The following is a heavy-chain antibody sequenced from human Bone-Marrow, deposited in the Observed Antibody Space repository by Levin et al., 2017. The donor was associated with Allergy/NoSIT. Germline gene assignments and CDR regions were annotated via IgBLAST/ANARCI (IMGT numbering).Heavy chain of an antibody. Sequence: GESLKISCTASGFTFGDYAMSWFRQAPGKGLEWVGFIRSKAYGGTTEYAASVKGRFTISRDDSKSIAYLQMNSLKTEDTAVYYCTRVPRDGIFGWSWFDPWGQGTLVTVSS. CDR1: GFTFGDYA. CDR3: TRVPRDGIFGWSWFDP. CDR2: IRSKAYGGTT. D-gene: IGHD3-3*01. J-gene: IGHJ5*02. V-gene: IGHV3-49*03.